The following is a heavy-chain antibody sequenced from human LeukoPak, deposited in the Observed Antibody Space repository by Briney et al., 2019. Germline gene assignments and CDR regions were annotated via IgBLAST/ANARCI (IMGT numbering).Heavy chain of an antibody. V-gene: IGHV4-30-4*01. CDR3: ARSPLRGDNPFDY. J-gene: IGHJ4*02. D-gene: IGHD3-10*01. CDR1: GGSISSGDYY. CDR2: IYYSGST. Sequence: SQTLSLTCTVSGGSISSGDYYWSWIRQPPGKGLEWIGYIYYSGSTYYNPSLKSRVTISVDTSKNQFSLKLSSVTAADTAVYYCARSPLRGDNPFDYWGQGTLVSVSS.